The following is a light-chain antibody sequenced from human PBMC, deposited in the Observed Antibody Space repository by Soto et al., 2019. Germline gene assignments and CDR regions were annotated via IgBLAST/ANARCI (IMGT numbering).Light chain of an antibody. Sequence: QSVLTQPPSASGTPGQRLTISCSGSSSNIGSNTVNWYQQLPGTAPKLLIYSNNQRPSVVPDRFSGSKSGTSASLAISGLQSEDEADYYCAAWDDSLNGYVFGTWTKHTAL. J-gene: IGLJ1*01. CDR3: AAWDDSLNGYV. CDR2: SNN. V-gene: IGLV1-44*01. CDR1: SSNIGSNT.